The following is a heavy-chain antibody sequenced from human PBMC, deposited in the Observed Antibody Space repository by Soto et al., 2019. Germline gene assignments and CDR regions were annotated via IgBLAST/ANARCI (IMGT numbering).Heavy chain of an antibody. D-gene: IGHD6-13*01. CDR1: GGSISSGGYY. Sequence: SETLSLTCTVSGGSISSGGYYWSWIRQHPGKGLEWIGYIYYSGSTYYNPSLKSRVTISVDTSKNQFSLKLSSVTAADTAVYYCARFSRPYGYSSSWYRPEGYYYCGMDVWGQGTTVTVSS. V-gene: IGHV4-31*03. J-gene: IGHJ6*02. CDR2: IYYSGST. CDR3: ARFSRPYGYSSSWYRPEGYYYCGMDV.